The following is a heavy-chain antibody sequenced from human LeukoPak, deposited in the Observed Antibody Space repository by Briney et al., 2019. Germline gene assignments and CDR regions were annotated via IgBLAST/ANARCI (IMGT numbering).Heavy chain of an antibody. D-gene: IGHD6-25*01. Sequence: GGSLRLSCAASGFTFSSYGMHWVRQAPGKGLEWVAAISYDGSNKYYGDSVKGRFTISRDNSKNTLYLQMNSLRDEDTAVYYCARDRGAVYYYYYGLDVWGQGTTVTVSS. CDR1: GFTFSSYG. J-gene: IGHJ6*02. CDR2: ISYDGSNK. CDR3: ARDRGAVYYYYYGLDV. V-gene: IGHV3-30*03.